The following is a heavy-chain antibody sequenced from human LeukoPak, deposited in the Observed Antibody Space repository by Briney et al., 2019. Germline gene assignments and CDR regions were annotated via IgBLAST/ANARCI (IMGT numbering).Heavy chain of an antibody. Sequence: GGSLRLSCAASGFAFSSQAMGWVRQAPGKGLEWVSVISDSGSITYYADSVKGRFTISRDNSKNTLFLQMNSLRVEDTAVYYCTKDARRTSGWYFFDYWGQGTLVTVSS. CDR2: ISDSGSIT. CDR3: TKDARRTSGWYFFDY. J-gene: IGHJ4*02. CDR1: GFAFSSQA. V-gene: IGHV3-23*01. D-gene: IGHD6-19*01.